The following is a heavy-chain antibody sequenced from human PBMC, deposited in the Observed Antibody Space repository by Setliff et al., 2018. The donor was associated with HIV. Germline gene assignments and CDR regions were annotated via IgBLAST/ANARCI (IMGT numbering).Heavy chain of an antibody. V-gene: IGHV1-18*01. CDR1: GYTFTSYG. D-gene: IGHD6-13*01. CDR3: AGARGAGTFYI. J-gene: IGHJ6*02. CDR2: ISVYNGNT. Sequence: ASVKVSCKASGYTFTSYGVCWVRQAPGQGLEWMGWISVYNGNTNYAQILQGRVTMTTDTSTTTVYMELRSLRSDDTAFYYCAGARGAGTFYIWGQGTSVTVSS.